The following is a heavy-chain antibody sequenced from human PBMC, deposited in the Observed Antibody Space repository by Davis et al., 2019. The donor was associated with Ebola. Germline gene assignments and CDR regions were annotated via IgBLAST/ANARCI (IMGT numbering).Heavy chain of an antibody. V-gene: IGHV4-30-4*08. Sequence: PSETLSLTCTVSGGSISSSSYYWGWIRQPPGKGLEWIGYIYYSGSTYYNPSLKSRVTISVDTSKNQFSLKLSSVTAADTAVYYCARAFSDSWSGPRYNWFDPWGQGTLVTVSS. CDR2: IYYSGST. J-gene: IGHJ5*02. CDR3: ARAFSDSWSGPRYNWFDP. D-gene: IGHD3-3*01. CDR1: GGSISSSSYY.